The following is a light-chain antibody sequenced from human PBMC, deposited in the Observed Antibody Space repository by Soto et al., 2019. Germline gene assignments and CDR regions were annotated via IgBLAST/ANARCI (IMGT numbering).Light chain of an antibody. V-gene: IGKV3-15*01. CDR1: QSVSSN. CDR3: QQYTTWPPIT. Sequence: IVMTQSPATLSVSPGERATLSCRASQSVSSNLAWYQQKPGQAPRLLIYGASTRATGIPARFSGSGCGTEFTLTISSLQSEDFAVYYCQQYTTWPPITFGQGTRLEIK. CDR2: GAS. J-gene: IGKJ5*01.